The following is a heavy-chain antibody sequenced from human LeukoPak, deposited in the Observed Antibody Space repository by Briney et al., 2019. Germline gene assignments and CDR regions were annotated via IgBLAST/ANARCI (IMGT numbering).Heavy chain of an antibody. CDR3: ASGQQLVGAFDI. Sequence: IWVRQPPGKGLEWIGEIYHSGSTNYNPSLKSRVTISVDKSKNQFSLKLSSVTAADTAVYYCASGQQLVGAFDIWGQGTMVTVSS. CDR2: IYHSGST. V-gene: IGHV4/OR15-8*01. J-gene: IGHJ3*02. D-gene: IGHD6-13*01.